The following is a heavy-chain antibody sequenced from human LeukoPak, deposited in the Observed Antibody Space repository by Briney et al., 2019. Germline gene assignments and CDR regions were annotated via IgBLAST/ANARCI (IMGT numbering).Heavy chain of an antibody. Sequence: SETLSLTCTVSDGPISTYYWSWIRQSPGKGLEWLGYRSISGKTKSNPSLGGRLIMSVDSSKNQFSLRLSSVTAADTAVYYCARGVTIFGVSIMNWFDPWGPGTRVTVSS. CDR2: RSISGKT. CDR3: ARGVTIFGVSIMNWFDP. V-gene: IGHV4-59*01. CDR1: DGPISTYY. J-gene: IGHJ5*02. D-gene: IGHD3-3*01.